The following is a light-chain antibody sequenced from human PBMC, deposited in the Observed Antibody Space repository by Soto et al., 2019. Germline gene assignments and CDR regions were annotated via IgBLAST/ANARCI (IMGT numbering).Light chain of an antibody. CDR2: TNN. J-gene: IGLJ2*01. V-gene: IGLV1-44*01. CDR3: ATWDGSLNGVV. Sequence: QSVLTQPPSASGTPGQRVTISCSGSSSSIGSNSVNWYQQLPGTAPKLLIYTNNQRPSGVPDRFSGSKSGTSASLAISGLLSEDEADYYCATWDGSLNGVVFGGGTKSPS. CDR1: SSSIGSNS.